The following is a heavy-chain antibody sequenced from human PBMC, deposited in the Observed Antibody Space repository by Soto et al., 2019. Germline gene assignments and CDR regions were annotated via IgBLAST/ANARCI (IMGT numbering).Heavy chain of an antibody. CDR2: ISSSSSYI. D-gene: IGHD3-22*01. CDR3: ASGYYDRIGYYFEY. CDR1: GFIFSSYS. Sequence: EVQLVESGGGLVKPGGSLRLSCADSGFIFSSYSMNWVRQAPGKGLEWVSSISSSSSYIYYADSVKGRFTISRDNAKNPVYLQTNSLRAEDTAVYYCASGYYDRIGYYFEYWGQGISVTVSS. V-gene: IGHV3-21*01. J-gene: IGHJ4*02.